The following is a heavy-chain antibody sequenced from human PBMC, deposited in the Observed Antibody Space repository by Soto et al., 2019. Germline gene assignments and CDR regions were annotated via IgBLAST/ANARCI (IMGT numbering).Heavy chain of an antibody. D-gene: IGHD3-22*01. CDR1: GGTFSSYT. CDR3: AKGPVNYYDSSGYSYYFDY. CDR2: IIPILGIA. V-gene: IGHV1-69*02. J-gene: IGHJ4*02. Sequence: QVQLVQSGAEVKKPGSSVKVSCKASGGTFSSYTISWVRQAPGQGLEWMGRIIPILGIANYAQKFQGRVTITEDKSTSTAYMELSSLRSEDTAVYYCAKGPVNYYDSSGYSYYFDYWGQGTLVTVSS.